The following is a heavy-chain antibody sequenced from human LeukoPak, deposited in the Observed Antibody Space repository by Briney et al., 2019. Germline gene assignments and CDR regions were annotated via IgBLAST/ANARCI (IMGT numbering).Heavy chain of an antibody. J-gene: IGHJ4*02. CDR2: IYTSGST. Sequence: RSSETLSLTCTVSGGSISSGRYYWSWLRRPAGKGLERIGRIYTSGSTNYNPSLKSRVTISVDTSKNQFSLKLSSVTAADTAVYYCARYLVRGNPSRHFDYWGQGTLVTVSS. V-gene: IGHV4-61*02. CDR1: GGSISSGRYY. CDR3: ARYLVRGNPSRHFDY. D-gene: IGHD3-10*01.